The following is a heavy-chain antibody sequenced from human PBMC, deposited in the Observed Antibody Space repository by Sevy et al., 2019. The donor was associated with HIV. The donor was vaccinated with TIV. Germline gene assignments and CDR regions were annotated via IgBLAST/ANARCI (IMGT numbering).Heavy chain of an antibody. J-gene: IGHJ5*02. Sequence: ASVKVSCKVSGYTFNTYRIHWVRQAPGQGLEWMGWISPHYGDTNYAQRLQGRVTMLTDTSSSTAYMELKSLRSDDTAVYYCARAYCSGGRCYSLASWGQGTLVTVSS. CDR3: ARAYCSGGRCYSLAS. V-gene: IGHV1-18*01. D-gene: IGHD2-15*01. CDR1: GYTFNTYR. CDR2: ISPHYGDT.